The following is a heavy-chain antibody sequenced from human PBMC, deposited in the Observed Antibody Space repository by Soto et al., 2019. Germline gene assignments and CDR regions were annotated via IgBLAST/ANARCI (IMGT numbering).Heavy chain of an antibody. CDR3: AREPLVVVPAAIEDYYYYGMDV. J-gene: IGHJ6*02. Sequence: QVQLVQSGAEVKKPGASVKVSCKASGYTFTSYDINWVRQATGQGLEWMGWMNPNSGNTGYAQKFQGRVTRTRNTSISTAYRELSSLRSEDTAVYYCAREPLVVVPAAIEDYYYYGMDVWGQGTTVTVSS. V-gene: IGHV1-8*01. D-gene: IGHD2-2*02. CDR1: GYTFTSYD. CDR2: MNPNSGNT.